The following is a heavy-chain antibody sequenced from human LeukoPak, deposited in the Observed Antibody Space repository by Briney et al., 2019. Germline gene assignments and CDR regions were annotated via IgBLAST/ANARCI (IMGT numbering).Heavy chain of an antibody. J-gene: IGHJ6*03. CDR3: ARRNKVVRGVMMSPYYYYYMDV. Sequence: ASVKVSCKASGYTFTSYGISWVRQAPGQGLEWMGWISAYNGNTNYAQKLQGGVTMTTDTSTSTAYMELRSLRSDDTAVYYCARRNKVVRGVMMSPYYYYYMDVWGKGTTVTISS. CDR2: ISAYNGNT. CDR1: GYTFTSYG. V-gene: IGHV1-18*01. D-gene: IGHD3-10*01.